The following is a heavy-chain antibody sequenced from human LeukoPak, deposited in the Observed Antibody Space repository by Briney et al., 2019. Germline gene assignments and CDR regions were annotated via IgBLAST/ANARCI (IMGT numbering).Heavy chain of an antibody. CDR2: FYHSGST. CDR3: ARGSGRPSMDV. CDR1: GGSISSGGFP. D-gene: IGHD3-10*01. J-gene: IGHJ6*01. V-gene: IGHV4-30-2*01. Sequence: SQTLSLTCAVSGGSISSGGFPWIWNRQPPGKGLVWIGYFYHSGSTYYDPSVKSRVTISVDRSKNPVSLKLNSVTAADTAVYYRARGSGRPSMDVWGQGTTVTVSS.